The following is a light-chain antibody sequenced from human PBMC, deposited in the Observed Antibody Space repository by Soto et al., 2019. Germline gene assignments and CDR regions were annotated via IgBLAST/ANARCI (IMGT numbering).Light chain of an antibody. CDR3: QQFNSFPRT. Sequence: DIQLTQSPSFLSASEGDIVTVTCRASQGISNYLAWYQQKPGKAPKLLINVASTLQSGVPSRFSGSGSGTEFTLTISSLQTEDSATYYCQQFNSFPRTFGQGNKVEIK. J-gene: IGKJ1*01. V-gene: IGKV1-9*01. CDR1: QGISNY. CDR2: VAS.